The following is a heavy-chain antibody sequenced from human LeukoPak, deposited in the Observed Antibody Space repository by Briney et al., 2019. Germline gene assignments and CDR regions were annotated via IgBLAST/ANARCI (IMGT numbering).Heavy chain of an antibody. CDR3: ARIPYGGNSGVVDAFDI. D-gene: IGHD4-23*01. J-gene: IGHJ3*02. Sequence: SETLSLTCAVSGGSISSGGYSWSWIRQPPGKGLEWIGYIYHSGSTYYNPSLKSRVTISVDRSKNQFSLKLSSVTAADTAVYYCARIPYGGNSGVVDAFDIWGQGTMVTVSS. V-gene: IGHV4-30-2*01. CDR2: IYHSGST. CDR1: GGSISSGGYS.